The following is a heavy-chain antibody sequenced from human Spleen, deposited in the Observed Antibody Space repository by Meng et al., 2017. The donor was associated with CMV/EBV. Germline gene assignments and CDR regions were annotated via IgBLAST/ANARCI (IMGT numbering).Heavy chain of an antibody. V-gene: IGHV1-2*02. D-gene: IGHD2-21*01. CDR2: INPNSGDT. J-gene: IGHJ5*02. CDR1: GYGVTAYY. CDR3: AKFPPKWGGDDLNWP. Sequence: SGYGVTAYYYRWVRQAPGQGLEWMGWINPNSGDTNYAQKFQGRVTMTRDTSITTVFMQLSSLTSDDTALYYCAKFPPKWGGDDLNWPWGQGTLVTVSS.